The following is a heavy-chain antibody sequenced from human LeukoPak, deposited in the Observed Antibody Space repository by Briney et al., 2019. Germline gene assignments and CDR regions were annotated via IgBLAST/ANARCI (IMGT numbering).Heavy chain of an antibody. J-gene: IGHJ4*02. CDR3: ARHFGGYSYGLGPLHYFDY. CDR2: IYYSGST. V-gene: IGHV4-39*01. Sequence: SETLSLTCTVSGGSISSSSYYWGWIRQPPGKGLEWIRSIYYSGSTYYNPSLKSRVTISVDTSKNQFSLKLSSVTAADTAVYYCARHFGGYSYGLGPLHYFDYWGQGTLVTVSS. CDR1: GGSISSSSYY. D-gene: IGHD5-18*01.